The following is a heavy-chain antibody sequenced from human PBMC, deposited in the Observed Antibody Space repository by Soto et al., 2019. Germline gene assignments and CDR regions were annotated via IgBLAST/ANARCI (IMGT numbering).Heavy chain of an antibody. CDR1: GYTFTKFG. J-gene: IGHJ4*02. Sequence: QVQLVQSGAEVKKPGASVKVSCKASGYTFTKFGISWVRQAPGQGLEWMGWISAYNGNTNYAQNFQGRVSMTTHTVTRTAYMELRSLRSDDTAVYYWARGGTPIDYWGQGTLVTVSS. V-gene: IGHV1-18*01. D-gene: IGHD3-16*01. CDR2: ISAYNGNT. CDR3: ARGGTPIDY.